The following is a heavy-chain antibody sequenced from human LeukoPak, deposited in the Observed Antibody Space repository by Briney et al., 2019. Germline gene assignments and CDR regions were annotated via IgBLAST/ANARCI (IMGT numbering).Heavy chain of an antibody. CDR1: GFTFSSYW. J-gene: IGHJ4*02. CDR3: ATAYYYATAD. CDR2: IKPDGSEK. Sequence: GGSLRLSCAASGFTFSSYWMSWVRQAPGKGLEWVANIKPDGSEKYYVDSVKGRFTMSRDNAKNSLYLQMNSLRAEDTAVYYCATAYYYATADWGQGTLVTVSS. D-gene: IGHD3-10*01. V-gene: IGHV3-7*01.